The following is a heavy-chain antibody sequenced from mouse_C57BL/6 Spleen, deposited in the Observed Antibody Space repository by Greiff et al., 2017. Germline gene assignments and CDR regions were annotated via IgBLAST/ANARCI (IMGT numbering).Heavy chain of an antibody. CDR2: INPNNGGT. Sequence: VQLQQSGPELVKPGASVKISCKASGYTFTDYYMNWVKQSHGKSLEWIGDINPNNGGTSYNQKFKGKATLTVDKSSSTAYMELRSLTSEDSVVYYCARIHDYDVGAMDYWGQGTSVTVSS. CDR1: GYTFTDYY. J-gene: IGHJ4*01. CDR3: ARIHDYDVGAMDY. D-gene: IGHD2-4*01. V-gene: IGHV1-26*01.